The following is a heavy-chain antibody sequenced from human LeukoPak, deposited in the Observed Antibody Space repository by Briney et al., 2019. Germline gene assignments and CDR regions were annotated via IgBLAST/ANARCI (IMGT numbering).Heavy chain of an antibody. J-gene: IGHJ5*02. V-gene: IGHV4-34*01. CDR1: GGSFSGYY. CDR2: INHSGST. D-gene: IGHD2-15*01. CDR3: AVGRVVAAINWFDP. Sequence: SETLSLTCAVYGGSFSGYYWSWIRQPPGKGLEWIGEINHSGSTNYNPSLKSRVTISVDTSKNQFSLQLNSVTPEDTAVYYCAVGRVVAAINWFDPWGQGTLVTVSS.